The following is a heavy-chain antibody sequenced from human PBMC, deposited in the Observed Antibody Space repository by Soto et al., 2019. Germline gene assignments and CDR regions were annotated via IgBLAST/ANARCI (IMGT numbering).Heavy chain of an antibody. J-gene: IGHJ4*02. D-gene: IGHD6-19*01. CDR1: GFTFSNYG. V-gene: IGHV3-23*01. CDR3: ARLVPGTWFGDY. CDR2: TSDGST. Sequence: EVQLLGSGGGSVQPGGSLRLSCAASGFTFSNYGMTWVRQAPGKGLEWLSATSDGSTFYRESVKGRFTMSRDDSINMLFLHMSSLRAEDTATYYSARLVPGTWFGDYWGQGILVSVSS.